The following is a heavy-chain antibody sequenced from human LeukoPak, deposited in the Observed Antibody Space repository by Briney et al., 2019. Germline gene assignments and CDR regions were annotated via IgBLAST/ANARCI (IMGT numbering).Heavy chain of an antibody. CDR1: GYSISSGYY. D-gene: IGHD2-2*01. CDR3: ARVPAASSGYYYYYYMDV. CDR2: IYHSWST. Sequence: PSETLSLTCAVSGYSISSGYYWGWVRQRPENGLEWIGCIYHSWSTYYNTSLKSRVTISVDTSKNQSSLKLSSVTAADTAVYYCARVPAASSGYYYYYYMDVWGKGTTVTVSS. J-gene: IGHJ6*03. V-gene: IGHV4-38-2*01.